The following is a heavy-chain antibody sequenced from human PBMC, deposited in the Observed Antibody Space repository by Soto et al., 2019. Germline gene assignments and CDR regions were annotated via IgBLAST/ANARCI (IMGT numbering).Heavy chain of an antibody. D-gene: IGHD2-2*01. J-gene: IGHJ6*02. CDR2: IIPILGIA. Sequence: QVQLVQSGAEVKKPGSSVKVSCKTSGGTFSSYTISWVRQAPGQGLEWMGRIIPILGIANYAQKFQGRVTITADKSXSXAXXELSSLRSEDTAVYYCARNSRCSSTSCYDYYGMDVWGQGTTVTVSS. CDR3: ARNSRCSSTSCYDYYGMDV. V-gene: IGHV1-69*02. CDR1: GGTFSSYT.